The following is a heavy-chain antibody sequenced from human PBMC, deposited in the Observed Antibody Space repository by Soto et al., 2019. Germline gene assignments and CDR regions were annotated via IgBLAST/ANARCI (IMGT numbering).Heavy chain of an antibody. Sequence: PSETLSLTCAVYGGSFSGHYWSWIRQPPGKGLEWIGEINHSGSTNYNPSLKSRVTISVDTSKNQFSLKLSSVTAADTAVYYCARGLSSGYYLNWFDPWGQGTLVTVSS. CDR3: ARGLSSGYYLNWFDP. D-gene: IGHD3-22*01. CDR2: INHSGST. J-gene: IGHJ5*02. CDR1: GGSFSGHY. V-gene: IGHV4-34*01.